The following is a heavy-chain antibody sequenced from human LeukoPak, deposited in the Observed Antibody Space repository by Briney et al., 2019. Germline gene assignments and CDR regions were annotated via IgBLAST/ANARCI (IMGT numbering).Heavy chain of an antibody. CDR3: ATFRWGVGFEY. J-gene: IGHJ4*02. Sequence: PSETLSLTCAVYGGSFSGYYWTFIRQPPGKGPEWIGEINHSGSTNYNPSLKGRVTISVDTSRNEFSLRLNSVTAADTAVYYCATFRWGVGFEYWGQGTLVTVSS. CDR2: INHSGST. D-gene: IGHD3-16*01. V-gene: IGHV4-34*01. CDR1: GGSFSGYY.